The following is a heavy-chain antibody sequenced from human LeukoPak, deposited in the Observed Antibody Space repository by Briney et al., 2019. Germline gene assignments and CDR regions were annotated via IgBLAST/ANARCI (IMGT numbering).Heavy chain of an antibody. CDR1: GFTFSSYG. CDR3: ARPTVTKFDFDY. Sequence: GGSLRLSCAASGFTFSSYGMHWVRQAPGKGLEWVANIKQDGSEKYYVDSVKGRFTISRDNAKNSLYLQMNSLRAEDTAVYYCARPTVTKFDFDYWGQGTLVTVSS. J-gene: IGHJ4*02. V-gene: IGHV3-7*01. D-gene: IGHD4-17*01. CDR2: IKQDGSEK.